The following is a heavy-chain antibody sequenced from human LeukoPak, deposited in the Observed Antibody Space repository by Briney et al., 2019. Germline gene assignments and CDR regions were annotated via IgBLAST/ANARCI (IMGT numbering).Heavy chain of an antibody. J-gene: IGHJ4*02. CDR2: IKQDGSEK. CDR3: ARPLTTNWYPGFDY. D-gene: IGHD1-1*01. V-gene: IGHV3-7*01. CDR1: GFTISSYW. Sequence: GGSLRLSCAASGFTISSYWMNWVRQAPGKGLEWVANIKQDGSEKKYVDSVKGRFTISRDNARNSLYLQMNSVRVEDTAVYYCARPLTTNWYPGFDYWGQGTLVTVSS.